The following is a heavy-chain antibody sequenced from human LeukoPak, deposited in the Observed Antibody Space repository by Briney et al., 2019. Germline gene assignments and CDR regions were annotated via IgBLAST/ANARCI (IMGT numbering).Heavy chain of an antibody. D-gene: IGHD2-2*01. V-gene: IGHV1-8*03. CDR3: AACSTSCYPGDYYYYMDV. CDR1: GYTFTSYD. CDR2: MNPNSGNT. Sequence: ASVKVSCKASGYTFTSYDIKWVRQATGQGLEWMGWMNPNSGNTGYAQKFQGRVTITRNTSISTAYMELSSLRSEDTAVYYCAACSTSCYPGDYYYYMDVWGKGTTVTVSS. J-gene: IGHJ6*03.